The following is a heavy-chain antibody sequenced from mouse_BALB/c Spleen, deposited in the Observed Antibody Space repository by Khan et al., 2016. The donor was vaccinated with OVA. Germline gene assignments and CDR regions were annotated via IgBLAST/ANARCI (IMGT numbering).Heavy chain of an antibody. J-gene: IGHJ2*01. V-gene: IGHV2-2*02. Sequence: QVQLKESGPGLVQPSQSLSITCTVSGFSLTNYGVHWVRQSPGKGLEWLGVIWSGGITDYNETFISRLSISKDISKSQVFFKMNSLQANDTAIYXCDKNRNGYFDYWGQGTTLTVSS. CDR1: GFSLTNYG. D-gene: IGHD1-1*02. CDR3: DKNRNGYFDY. CDR2: IWSGGIT.